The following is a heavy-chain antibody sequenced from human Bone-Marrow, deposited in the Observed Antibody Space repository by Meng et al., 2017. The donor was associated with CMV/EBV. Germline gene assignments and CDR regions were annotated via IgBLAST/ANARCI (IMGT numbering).Heavy chain of an antibody. D-gene: IGHD2-15*01. J-gene: IGHJ6*02. CDR3: ARWAVVAARRNYYYYGMDV. V-gene: IGHV1-18*01. CDR1: GYTFTSYG. Sequence: ASVKVSCKASGYTFTSYGISWVRQAPGQGLEWMGWISAYNGNTNYAQKRQGRVTMTTDTSTSTAYMELRSLRSDDTAVYYCARWAVVAARRNYYYYGMDVCGQGTTVTVSS. CDR2: ISAYNGNT.